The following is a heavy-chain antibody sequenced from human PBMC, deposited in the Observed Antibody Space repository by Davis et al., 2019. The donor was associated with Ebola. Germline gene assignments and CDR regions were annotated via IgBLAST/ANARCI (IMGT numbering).Heavy chain of an antibody. CDR2: IRSKANSYAT. Sequence: GESLKISCAASGFTFSGSAMHWVRQASGKGLEWVGRIRSKANSYATAYAASVKGRFTISRDDSKNTAYLQMNSLKTEDTAVYYCTTDPAYCGGDCTPQDYWGQGTLVTVSS. CDR1: GFTFSGSA. J-gene: IGHJ4*02. CDR3: TTDPAYCGGDCTPQDY. V-gene: IGHV3-73*01. D-gene: IGHD2-21*01.